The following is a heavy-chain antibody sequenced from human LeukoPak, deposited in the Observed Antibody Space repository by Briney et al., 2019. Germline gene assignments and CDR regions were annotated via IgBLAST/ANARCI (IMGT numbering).Heavy chain of an antibody. CDR2: IIPIFGTA. CDR1: GGTFSSYA. D-gene: IGHD3-22*01. Sequence: SVKVSCKASGGTFSSYAISWVRQAPGQGLEWMGGIIPIFGTANYAQKFTITTDESTSTAYMKLSSLRSEDTAVYYCARAPYYYDSSGTVYWGQGTLVTVSS. CDR3: ARAPYYYDSSGTVY. J-gene: IGHJ4*02. V-gene: IGHV1-69*05.